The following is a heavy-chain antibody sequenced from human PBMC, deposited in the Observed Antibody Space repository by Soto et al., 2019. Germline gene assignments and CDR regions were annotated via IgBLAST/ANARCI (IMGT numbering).Heavy chain of an antibody. CDR2: IVVGSGNT. V-gene: IGHV1-58*02. J-gene: IGHJ6*02. CDR3: ARDRHYSNIDYYYYGMDV. Sequence: ASVKVSCKASGFTFTSSAMQWVRQARGXRLEWIGWIVVGSGNTNYAQKFQERVTITRDMSTSTAYMELSSLRSEDTAVYYCARDRHYSNIDYYYYGMDVWGQGTTVTVSS. D-gene: IGHD4-4*01. CDR1: GFTFTSSA.